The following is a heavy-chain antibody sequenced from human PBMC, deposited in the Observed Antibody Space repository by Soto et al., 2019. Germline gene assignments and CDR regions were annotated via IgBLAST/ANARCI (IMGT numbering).Heavy chain of an antibody. CDR2: ISGSGGDT. CDR3: AKVTVTTSPDY. D-gene: IGHD4-17*01. CDR1: GFTFRTYA. J-gene: IGHJ4*02. Sequence: EVQLLESGGGLVQPGGSLRLSCAGSGFTFRTYAMTWVRQAPGKGLEWVSAISGSGGDTYYADSVKGRFTISRDNSKNPLYLQMVSLRAEDTAVYYCAKVTVTTSPDYWGQGTLVTVSS. V-gene: IGHV3-23*01.